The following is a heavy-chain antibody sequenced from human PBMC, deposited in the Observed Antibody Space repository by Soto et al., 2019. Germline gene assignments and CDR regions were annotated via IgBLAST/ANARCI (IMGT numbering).Heavy chain of an antibody. CDR3: AREGSYSAYNFAHGIQLWSFDF. CDR2: IFSSGST. CDR1: GGSINTFY. Sequence: SETLSLTCTVSGGSINTFYWSWVRQRAGKRLEWIGRIFSSGSTSFNPSLESRVAMSVDTSKNHFSLNLSYVTAADMAVYYCAREGSYSAYNFAHGIQLWSFDFWGQGALVTVSS. V-gene: IGHV4-4*07. J-gene: IGHJ4*02. D-gene: IGHD5-12*01.